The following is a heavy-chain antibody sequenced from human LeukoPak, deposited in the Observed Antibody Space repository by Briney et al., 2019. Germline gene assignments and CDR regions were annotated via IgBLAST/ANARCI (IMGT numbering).Heavy chain of an antibody. CDR3: AKIATYSSGWYDWFDP. CDR2: IIPIFGTA. Sequence: SVKVSCKASGGTFSSYAISWVRQAPGQGLEWMGGIIPIFGTANYAQKFQGRVTITTDESTSTAYMELSSLRSEDTAVYYCAKIATYSSGWYDWFDPWRQGTLVTVSS. J-gene: IGHJ5*02. CDR1: GGTFSSYA. V-gene: IGHV1-69*05. D-gene: IGHD6-19*01.